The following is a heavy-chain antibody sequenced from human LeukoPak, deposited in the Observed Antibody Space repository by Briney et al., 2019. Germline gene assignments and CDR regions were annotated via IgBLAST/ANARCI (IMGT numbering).Heavy chain of an antibody. CDR3: ARTEYISSPPTYYFDY. J-gene: IGHJ4*02. Sequence: PGGSLRLSCAASGFTFSNYEMNWVRQAPGKGLEWISYISSSGSTIYYADSVKGRFTISRDNAKNSLYLQMNSLRAEDTAAYCCARTEYISSPPTYYFDYWGQGTLVTVSS. CDR1: GFTFSNYE. CDR2: ISSSGSTI. D-gene: IGHD6-13*01. V-gene: IGHV3-48*03.